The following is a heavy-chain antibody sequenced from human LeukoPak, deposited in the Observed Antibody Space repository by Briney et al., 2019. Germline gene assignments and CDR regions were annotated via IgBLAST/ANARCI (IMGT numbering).Heavy chain of an antibody. V-gene: IGHV3-7*01. CDR2: INQDGSTK. J-gene: IGHJ4*02. Sequence: SGGSLRLSCAASGFTLSNAWMAWVRQAPGKGLEWVANINQDGSTKQYVDSVRGRFTISRDNAKNSLYLQMNSLRAEDTGLYHCARDMKGSLDYWGQGTLVTVSS. CDR1: GFTLSNAW. CDR3: ARDMKGSLDY. D-gene: IGHD3-16*01.